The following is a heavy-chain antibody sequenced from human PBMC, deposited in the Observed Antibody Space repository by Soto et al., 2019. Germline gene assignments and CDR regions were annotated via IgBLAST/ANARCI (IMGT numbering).Heavy chain of an antibody. V-gene: IGHV5-10-1*01. Sequence: GEPLQISCNGSGDSFTSYWISWVRQMTGKGLEWMGRIDPSDSYTNYSPSFQGHVTISADKSISTAYLQWSSLKASDTAMYYCARQKEQLDYYGMDVWGQGTTVTVSS. CDR2: IDPSDSYT. J-gene: IGHJ6*02. D-gene: IGHD6-6*01. CDR1: GDSFTSYW. CDR3: ARQKEQLDYYGMDV.